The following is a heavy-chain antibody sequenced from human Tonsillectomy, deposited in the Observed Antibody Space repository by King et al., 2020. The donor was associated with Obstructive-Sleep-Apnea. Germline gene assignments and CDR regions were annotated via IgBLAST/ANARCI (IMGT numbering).Heavy chain of an antibody. CDR1: GYSISSDYY. CDR2: IYHSGST. J-gene: IGHJ4*02. Sequence: VQLQESGPGLAKPSETLSLTCTVSGYSISSDYYWGWIRQPPGKGLEWIATIYHSGSTYYNPSLKSRVTISVDTSKNQFSLRLRSVTAADTAVYYCARVGPSQTDYWGQGTLVTVSS. D-gene: IGHD3-16*01. V-gene: IGHV4-38-2*02. CDR3: ARVGPSQTDY.